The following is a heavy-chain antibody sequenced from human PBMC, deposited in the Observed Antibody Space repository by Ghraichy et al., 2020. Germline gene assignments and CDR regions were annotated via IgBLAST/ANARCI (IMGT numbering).Heavy chain of an antibody. CDR2: INGFNGNT. Sequence: ASVKVSCKASGYTFTSYGLSWVRQAPGQGLEWMGWINGFNGNTNFAQKFQGRVSMTTDTSMSTAYMELTSLRSDDTAMYYCARAGTYYYDSNGYSDIWGQGTMVTVSS. D-gene: IGHD3-22*01. CDR1: GYTFTSYG. V-gene: IGHV1-18*04. CDR3: ARAGTYYYDSNGYSDI. J-gene: IGHJ3*02.